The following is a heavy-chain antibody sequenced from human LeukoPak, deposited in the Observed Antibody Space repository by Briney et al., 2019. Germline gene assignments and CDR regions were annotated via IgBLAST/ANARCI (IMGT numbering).Heavy chain of an antibody. CDR3: AKMVDIVAAGWFDP. CDR2: IYYSGST. J-gene: IGHJ5*02. V-gene: IGHV4-61*01. CDR1: GGPVSSGSYY. D-gene: IGHD5-12*01. Sequence: PSETLSLTCTVSGGPVSSGSYYWSWIRQPPGKGLEWTGYIYYSGSTNYNPSLKSRVTISVDTSKNQFSLKLSSVTAADTAVYYCAKMVDIVAAGWFDPWGQGTLVTVSS.